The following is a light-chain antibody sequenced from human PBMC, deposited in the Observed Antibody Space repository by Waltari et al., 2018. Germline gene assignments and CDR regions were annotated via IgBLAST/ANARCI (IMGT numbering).Light chain of an antibody. CDR1: SSVVSRSHT. V-gene: IGLV2-14*01. CDR2: EVK. Sequence: QSALTQPASVSGSTGQSITISCPGTSSVVSRSHTVSWYQQYPGKAPQIIIYEVKNRPSGVSTRFSGSTSGNTASLTISALQADDEAYFYCSSYTGDNILLFGGGTKVTVL. CDR3: SSYTGDNILL. J-gene: IGLJ3*02.